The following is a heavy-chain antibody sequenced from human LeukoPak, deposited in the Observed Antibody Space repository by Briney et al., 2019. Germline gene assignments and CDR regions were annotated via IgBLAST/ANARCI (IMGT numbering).Heavy chain of an antibody. V-gene: IGHV3-7*01. CDR3: TRTLVGGNRAFDI. CDR1: GFTFSSHC. CDR2: IKQDGSEK. Sequence: PGGSLRLSCEASGFTFSSHCMSWVRQAPGKGLEWVANIKQDGSEKYYVDSVKGRFTISRDNAKNTLYLQMNSLRAEGTAMYYCTRTLVGGNRAFDIWGQGTMATVSS. J-gene: IGHJ3*02. D-gene: IGHD4/OR15-4a*01.